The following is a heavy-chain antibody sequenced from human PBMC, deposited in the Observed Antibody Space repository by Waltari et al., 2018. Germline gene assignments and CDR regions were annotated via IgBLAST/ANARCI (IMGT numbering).Heavy chain of an antibody. CDR3: VRHRTTYPLEIDY. J-gene: IGHJ4*02. D-gene: IGHD2-2*01. Sequence: EVQLVQSGAEVKKPEESLRISCEGSGYSFTSHWISWVRPVPGKGLGGVGRIDPSDAFRNYGPAFEGHVTISVDQSLRTAYLQWDSLKASDTAIYYCVRHRTTYPLEIDYWGQGTLVTVSS. CDR1: GYSFTSHW. CDR2: IDPSDAFR. V-gene: IGHV5-10-1*01.